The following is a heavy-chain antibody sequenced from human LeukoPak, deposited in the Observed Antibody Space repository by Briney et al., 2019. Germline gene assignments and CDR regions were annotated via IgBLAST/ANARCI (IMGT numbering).Heavy chain of an antibody. CDR1: GGSFSGYY. Sequence: SETLSLTCAVYGGSFSGYYWSWIRQPPGKGLEWIGEINHSGSTNYNPSLKSRVTISVDTSKNQFSLKLSSVTAADTAVYYCAGQQYSSGWYSNWFDPWGQGTLVTVSS. J-gene: IGHJ5*02. CDR2: INHSGST. D-gene: IGHD6-19*01. CDR3: AGQQYSSGWYSNWFDP. V-gene: IGHV4-34*01.